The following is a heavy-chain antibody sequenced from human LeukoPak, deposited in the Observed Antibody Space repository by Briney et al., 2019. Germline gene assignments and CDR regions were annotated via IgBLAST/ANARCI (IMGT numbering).Heavy chain of an antibody. V-gene: IGHV3-33*06. J-gene: IGHJ4*02. CDR2: TWYDGSNK. CDR1: GFNLSSYG. Sequence: GRSLRLSCAASGFNLSSYGMHWVRPAAGKGLEWVAVTWYDGSNKYYADSVKGRFTISRDNSKNTLYMQMNSLRAEDTAVYYCAKVADYDILIGYFDYWGQGTLVTVSS. CDR3: AKVADYDILIGYFDY. D-gene: IGHD3-9*01.